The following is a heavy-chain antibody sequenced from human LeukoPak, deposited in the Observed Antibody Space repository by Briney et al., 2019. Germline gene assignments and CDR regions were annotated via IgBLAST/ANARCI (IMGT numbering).Heavy chain of an antibody. CDR1: GDTLSDDY. CDR3: ASRRYYDRGGPYY. J-gene: IGHJ4*02. V-gene: IGHV3-11*04. CDR2: IISSVGTI. D-gene: IGHD3-22*01. Sequence: GGAPRLSSAPSGDTLSDDYISWIRATLGERRWRGSYIISSVGTIYYADSGKGRLTTDRDNDKTSLYLQMNRLTAEDTAVYFCASRRYYDRGGPYYWGQGTLVTVSS.